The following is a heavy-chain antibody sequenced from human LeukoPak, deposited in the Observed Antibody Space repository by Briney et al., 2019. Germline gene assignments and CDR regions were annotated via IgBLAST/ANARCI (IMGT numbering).Heavy chain of an antibody. D-gene: IGHD2-15*01. CDR2: IYYIGST. Sequence: SETLSLTCTVSGGSIRSYYWSWIRQPPGKGLECIGYIYYIGSTNYNPSLKSRVTISLDTSKNQFSLKLTSVTAADTAVYYCARGYVFVLAVAGYYFDYWGQGTLVTVSS. J-gene: IGHJ4*02. CDR1: GGSIRSYY. V-gene: IGHV4-59*08. CDR3: ARGYVFVLAVAGYYFDY.